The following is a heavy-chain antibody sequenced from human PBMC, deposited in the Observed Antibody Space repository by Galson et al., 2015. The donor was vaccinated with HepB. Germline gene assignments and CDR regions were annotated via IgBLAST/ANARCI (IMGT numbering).Heavy chain of an antibody. CDR3: ARDRGPNTFDI. CDR2: INQDGGAK. J-gene: IGHJ3*02. Sequence: LRLSCAASGFTFSTSWMSWVRQAPGKELEWVASINQDGGAKYYVDSLKDRFSVSRDNAKDSVYLQINSLRVEDTAVYYCARDRGPNTFDIWGQGTMVTVSS. CDR1: GFTFSTSW. V-gene: IGHV3-7*03. D-gene: IGHD3-10*01.